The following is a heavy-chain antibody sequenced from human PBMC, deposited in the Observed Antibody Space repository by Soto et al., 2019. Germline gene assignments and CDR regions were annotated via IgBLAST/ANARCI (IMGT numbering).Heavy chain of an antibody. CDR2: INHSGST. V-gene: IGHV4-34*01. CDR1: GGSFSGYY. Sequence: QVQLQQWGAGLLKPSETLSLTCAVYGGSFSGYYWSWIRQPPGKGLEWIGEINHSGSTNYNPSLKSRVTISVDTSKNQFSLKLSSVTAADTAVYYCARGRMVRGVSKWGQGTLVTVSS. J-gene: IGHJ4*02. CDR3: ARGRMVRGVSK. D-gene: IGHD3-10*01.